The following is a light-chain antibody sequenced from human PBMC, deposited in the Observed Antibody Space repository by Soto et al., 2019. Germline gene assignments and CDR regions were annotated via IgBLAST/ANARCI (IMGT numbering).Light chain of an antibody. CDR1: QSVRGH. J-gene: IGKJ5*01. V-gene: IGKV3-11*01. Sequence: DTVLTQSPAALSLSPGETATLSGMASQSVRGHLAWYQQKPGQAPRLLIYDASYRATGVPLRFSGSGSGTDFTLTISSLESGDSAIYYCQQRSDWPPITFGQGTRLEIK. CDR3: QQRSDWPPIT. CDR2: DAS.